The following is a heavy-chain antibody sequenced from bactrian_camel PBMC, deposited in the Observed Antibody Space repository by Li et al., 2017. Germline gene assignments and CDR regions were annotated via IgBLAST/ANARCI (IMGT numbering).Heavy chain of an antibody. CDR2: IRSGGGTT. V-gene: IGHV3S1*01. CDR1: GFTVSTYW. CDR3: AAITAYYGGFRY. Sequence: HVQLVESGGGLVQPGGSLRLSCAASGFTVSTYWMYWVRQAPGKGLEWVSTIRSGGGTTVYADSVKGRFTISRDNAKNMVYLLMNSLKSEDTAVYFCAAITAYYGGFRYWGQGTQVTVS. J-gene: IGHJ4*01. D-gene: IGHD2*01.